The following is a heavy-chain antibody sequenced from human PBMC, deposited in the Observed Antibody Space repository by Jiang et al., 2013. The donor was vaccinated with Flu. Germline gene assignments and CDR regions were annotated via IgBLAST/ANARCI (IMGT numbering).Heavy chain of an antibody. V-gene: IGHV4-38-2*01. Sequence: KGLEWIGSIYHSGSTYYNPSLKSRVTISVDTSKNQFSLKLSSVTAADTAVYYCARHGMYYDILTGYFPDAFDIWGQGTMVTVSS. J-gene: IGHJ3*02. CDR3: ARHGMYYDILTGYFPDAFDI. D-gene: IGHD3-9*01. CDR2: IYHSGST.